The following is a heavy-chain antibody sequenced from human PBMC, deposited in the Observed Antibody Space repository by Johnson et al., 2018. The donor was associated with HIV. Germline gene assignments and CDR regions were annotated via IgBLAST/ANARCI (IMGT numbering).Heavy chain of an antibody. V-gene: IGHV3-33*01. J-gene: IGHJ3*02. CDR1: GFTFSSYG. CDR2: MWYDGSEK. Sequence: QVQLVESGGGVVQPGRSLRLSCAASGFTFSSYGMHWVRQAPGKGLEWVAGMWYDGSEKNYADFVNGRFTISRDTSKNTLHLQMNSLRAEDTAVYYCARERHAFDIWGQGTMVTVSS. CDR3: ARERHAFDI.